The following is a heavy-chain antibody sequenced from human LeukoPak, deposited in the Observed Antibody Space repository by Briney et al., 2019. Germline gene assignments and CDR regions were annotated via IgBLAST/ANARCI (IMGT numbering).Heavy chain of an antibody. D-gene: IGHD5-18*01. Sequence: SGGSLRLSCAASGFTFSGYAMSWVRQAPGKGLEWVSTISGSGGSTYYADSVKGRFTISRDNSKNTLYLQMNSLRAEDTAVYYCAKRDTAMARYYYGMDVWGQGTTVTVSS. CDR3: AKRDTAMARYYYGMDV. J-gene: IGHJ6*02. CDR1: GFTFSGYA. CDR2: ISGSGGST. V-gene: IGHV3-23*01.